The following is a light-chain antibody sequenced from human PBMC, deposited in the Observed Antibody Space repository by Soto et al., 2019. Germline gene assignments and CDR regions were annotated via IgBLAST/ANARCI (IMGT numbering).Light chain of an antibody. CDR1: QNINNY. J-gene: IGKJ5*01. CDR2: DAS. V-gene: IGKV1-33*01. Sequence: DIQMTQSPSSLSASVGDRVTITCQASQNINNYLNWYQQKPGRAPKLLIYDASNLEAGVPSRFRGSGSGTDFSFTISRLQPEDIATYYCQQYENLPTFGQGTRLEIK. CDR3: QQYENLPT.